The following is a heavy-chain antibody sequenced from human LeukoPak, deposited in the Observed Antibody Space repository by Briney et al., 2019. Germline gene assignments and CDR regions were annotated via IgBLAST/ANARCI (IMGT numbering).Heavy chain of an antibody. CDR2: IYDSGST. J-gene: IGHJ4*02. CDR1: GGSIRSSYYY. Sequence: SETLSLTCTVSGGSIRSSYYYWGWIRQPPGKGLEWIGSIYDSGSTYYNPSLKSRVTISVDTSKNQFSLKLNSVTAADTAVYYCARGIRYYDFWSGLGYFDYWGQGTLVTVSS. D-gene: IGHD3-3*01. V-gene: IGHV4-39*01. CDR3: ARGIRYYDFWSGLGYFDY.